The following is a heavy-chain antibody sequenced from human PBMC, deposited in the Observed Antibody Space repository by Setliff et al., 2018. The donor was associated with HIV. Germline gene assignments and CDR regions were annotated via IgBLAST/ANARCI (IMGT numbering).Heavy chain of an antibody. CDR1: GLTFEYYA. J-gene: IGHJ5*02. CDR2: ISGSGDRT. Sequence: GSLRLSCAAPGLTFEYYAMTWVRQAPGKGLEWVSGISGSGDRTYYAPAVNGRFTISRDNRKNILYLEMNNLRDEDTALYFCAQDYTATFWEYNWFDPWGQGTLVTVSS. CDR3: AQDYTATFWEYNWFDP. V-gene: IGHV3-23*01. D-gene: IGHD2-15*01.